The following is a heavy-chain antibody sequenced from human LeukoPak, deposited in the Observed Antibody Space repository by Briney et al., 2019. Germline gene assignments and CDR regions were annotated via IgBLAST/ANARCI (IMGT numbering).Heavy chain of an antibody. V-gene: IGHV4-39*01. Sequence: SETLSLTRTVSGGSISTSSYYWGWIRQPPGKGLEWIGRIYYSGSTYYNPSLKSRVTISVDTSKNQFSLKLSSVTAADTAVYYCARRARTNYYDSSGYYGHYWYFDLWGRGTLVTVSS. CDR3: ARRARTNYYDSSGYYGHYWYFDL. CDR1: GGSISTSSYY. D-gene: IGHD3-22*01. CDR2: IYYSGST. J-gene: IGHJ2*01.